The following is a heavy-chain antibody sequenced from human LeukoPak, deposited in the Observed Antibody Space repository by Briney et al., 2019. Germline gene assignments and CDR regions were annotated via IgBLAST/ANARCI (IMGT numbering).Heavy chain of an antibody. CDR1: GFTFFSYS. J-gene: IGHJ6*03. D-gene: IGHD3-9*01. Sequence: GGSLRLSSAASGFTFFSYSMIWVRPAPGKGREGVSSTYSSSRYIYYADPVKGPFTISRDTAKNSLYLHMHSRRDKDTGVCLCARAADILRYFDGLGVAGTPYYYYYYMDVWGKGTTVTVSS. CDR2: TYSSSRYI. CDR3: ARAADILRYFDGLGVAGTPYYYYYYMDV. V-gene: IGHV3-21*03.